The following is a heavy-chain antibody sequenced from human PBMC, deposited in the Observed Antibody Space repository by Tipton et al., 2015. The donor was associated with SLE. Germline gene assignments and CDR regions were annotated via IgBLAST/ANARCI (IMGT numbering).Heavy chain of an antibody. D-gene: IGHD4-11*01. CDR3: ARDLYPYSANNWFDP. V-gene: IGHV4-59*01. CDR2: IYNTRST. Sequence: TLSLTCTVSGGSFSSFYWSWIRQPPGKGLEWIGYIYNTRSTNYNPSLKGRVTISVDTSQNQFSLKVTSVTAADTGVYYCARDLYPYSANNWFDPWGQGTLVTVSS. CDR1: GGSFSSFY. J-gene: IGHJ5*02.